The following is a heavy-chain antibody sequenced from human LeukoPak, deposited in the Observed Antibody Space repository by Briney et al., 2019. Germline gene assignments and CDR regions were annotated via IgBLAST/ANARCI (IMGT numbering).Heavy chain of an antibody. V-gene: IGHV1-2*02. D-gene: IGHD6-6*01. J-gene: IGHJ6*03. CDR2: INPNSGGT. CDR1: GYTFTGYY. Sequence: ASVKVSCKASGYTFTGYYMHWVRQAPGQGLEWMGWINPNSGGTNYAQKFQGRVTMTRDTSISTAYMELSRLRSDDTAVYYCARGTSQLPNYYYYMDVWGKGTTVTVSS. CDR3: ARGTSQLPNYYYYMDV.